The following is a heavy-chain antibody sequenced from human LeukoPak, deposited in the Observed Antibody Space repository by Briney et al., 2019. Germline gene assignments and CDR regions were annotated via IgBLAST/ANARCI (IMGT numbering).Heavy chain of an antibody. CDR2: IRMSSTYT. J-gene: IGHJ6*04. V-gene: IGHV3-11*06. D-gene: IGHD5-12*01. CDR3: ARDRSGYSGYDSVGDYCGMDV. Sequence: SLRLACAASGFTFSDYYMSWIRQAPGKGLEWDSYIRMSSTYTNYADSEKGRSIISRDNAENSLYLKMNSLRAEDTAVYYCARDRSGYSGYDSVGDYCGMDVWGKGTTVTVSS. CDR1: GFTFSDYY.